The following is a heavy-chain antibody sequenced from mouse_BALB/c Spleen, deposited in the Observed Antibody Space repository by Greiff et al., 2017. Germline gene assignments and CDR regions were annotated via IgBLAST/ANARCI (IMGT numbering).Heavy chain of an antibody. D-gene: IGHD2-2*01. Sequence: EVQVVESGPELVKPGASVKMSCTASGYTFTSYVMHWVKQKPGQGLEWIGCINPYNDGTKYNEKFKGKATLTTDKSSSTAYMELSSLTSEDSAVYYCASGDDGVWYFDVWGAGTTVTVSS. J-gene: IGHJ1*01. CDR2: INPYNDGT. CDR3: ASGDDGVWYFDV. CDR1: GYTFTSYV. V-gene: IGHV1-14*01.